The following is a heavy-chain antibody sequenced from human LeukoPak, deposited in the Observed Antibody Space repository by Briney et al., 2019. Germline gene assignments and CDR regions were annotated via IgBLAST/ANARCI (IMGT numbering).Heavy chain of an antibody. CDR2: IYYSGRT. J-gene: IGHJ1*01. CDR3: ARRRYYDGSGYLE. Sequence: PSETLSLTRSVSGDSVSRSDSYWDWIRQPPGKGLGWIGTIYYSGRTYYSPSLKSRVTMSVDPSNNQFSLNLRSATAADTALYYCARRRYYDGSGYLEWGQGTLLSVSS. CDR1: GDSVSRSDSY. D-gene: IGHD3-22*01. V-gene: IGHV4-39*01.